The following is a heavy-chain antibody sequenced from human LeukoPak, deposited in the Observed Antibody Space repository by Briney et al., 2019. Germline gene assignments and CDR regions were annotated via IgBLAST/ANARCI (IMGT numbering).Heavy chain of an antibody. CDR1: GFTFSSHG. J-gene: IGHJ4*02. V-gene: IGHV3-30*18. CDR2: IWYGGSNK. Sequence: GRSLRLSCAASGFTFSSHGMHWVRQAPGKGLEWVAVIWYGGSNKYYADSVKGRFTISRDNSKNTLYLQMNSLRAEDTAVYYCAKDREIAAAGATALDYWGQGTLVTVSS. D-gene: IGHD6-13*01. CDR3: AKDREIAAAGATALDY.